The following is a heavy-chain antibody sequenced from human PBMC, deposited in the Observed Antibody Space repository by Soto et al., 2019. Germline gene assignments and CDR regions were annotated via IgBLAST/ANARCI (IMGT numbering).Heavy chain of an antibody. J-gene: IGHJ4*02. D-gene: IGHD6-13*01. CDR1: GFTFSSYG. V-gene: IGHV3-33*01. CDR3: ARDLSSSWYYFAY. Sequence: QVQLVESGGGVVQPGRSLRLSCAASGFTFSSYGMHWVRQAPGKGLEWVAVIWYDGSNKYYADSVKGRFTISRDNSKNTLYLQMNSLRAEDTAVYYCARDLSSSWYYFAYWGQGTLVTVSS. CDR2: IWYDGSNK.